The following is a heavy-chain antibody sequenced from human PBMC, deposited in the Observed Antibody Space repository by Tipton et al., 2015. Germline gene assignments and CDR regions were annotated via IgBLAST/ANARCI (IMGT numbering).Heavy chain of an antibody. V-gene: IGHV4-59*01. CDR1: GGSISSYY. J-gene: IGHJ6*02. CDR2: IYYSGST. CDR3: ARDSPFGGMDV. Sequence: GLVKPSETLSLTCTVSGGSISSYYWSWIRQPPGKGLEWIGYIYYSGSTNYNPSLKSRVTISVDTSKNQFSLKLTSVTAADTAVYYCARDSPFGGMDVWGQGTTVTVSS. D-gene: IGHD3-3*01.